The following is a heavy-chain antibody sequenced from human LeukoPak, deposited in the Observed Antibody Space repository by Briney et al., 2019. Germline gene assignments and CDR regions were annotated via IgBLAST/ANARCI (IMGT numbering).Heavy chain of an antibody. Sequence: ASVKVSCKASGYTFTSYDINWVRKAPGPGLQLKGCMNPNSGNTGYAQKFQGRVTMTRNTSISTAYMELSSLRSEDTAVYYCAIRRSGLYSSGWYAVRYWGQGTLVTVSS. V-gene: IGHV1-8*01. D-gene: IGHD6-19*01. J-gene: IGHJ4*02. CDR3: AIRRSGLYSSGWYAVRY. CDR1: GYTFTSYD. CDR2: MNPNSGNT.